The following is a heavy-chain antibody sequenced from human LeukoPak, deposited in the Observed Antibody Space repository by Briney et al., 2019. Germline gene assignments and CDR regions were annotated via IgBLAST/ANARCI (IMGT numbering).Heavy chain of an antibody. CDR2: IWNDGSNK. Sequence: PGASLRLSCVASGFTFRSYGLHWVRQAPGKGLEWVALIWNDGSNKYYADSVKGRSTISRDNSKNTLYLQMNSLRAEDTAVYYCAREWTRTGPFDYWGQGTLVTVSS. J-gene: IGHJ4*02. CDR3: AREWTRTGPFDY. CDR1: GFTFRSYG. D-gene: IGHD3/OR15-3a*01. V-gene: IGHV3-33*01.